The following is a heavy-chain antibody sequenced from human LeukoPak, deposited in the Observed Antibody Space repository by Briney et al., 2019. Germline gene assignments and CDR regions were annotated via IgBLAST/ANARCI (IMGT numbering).Heavy chain of an antibody. CDR2: AYQSGTT. CDR3: ARIFIRNGYSSYFDC. Sequence: SETLSLTCTVSGFSISSGHYWGWVRQPPGAGLEWIGSAYQSGTTYYNPSLKSRVTTSVDMSKNQFSLRLRPVTAADTAVYYCARIFIRNGYSSYFDCWGQGTLVTVSS. J-gene: IGHJ4*02. V-gene: IGHV4-38-2*02. D-gene: IGHD5-18*01. CDR1: GFSISSGHY.